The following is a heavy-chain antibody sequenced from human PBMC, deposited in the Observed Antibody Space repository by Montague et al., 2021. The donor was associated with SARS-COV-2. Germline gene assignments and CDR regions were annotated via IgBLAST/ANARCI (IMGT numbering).Heavy chain of an antibody. Sequence: SETLSLTCTVSGGSIRSYYWNRMRQTPGKGLEWIGYMHDSGTANYNPSLRGRVTLMVDASRNQFSLELSSVTAADTAMYYCTRLPRGSGTWGYFDYWAQGTLVTVSS. CDR1: GGSIRSYY. D-gene: IGHD3-10*01. CDR2: MHDSGTA. J-gene: IGHJ4*02. CDR3: TRLPRGSGTWGYFDY. V-gene: IGHV4-59*08.